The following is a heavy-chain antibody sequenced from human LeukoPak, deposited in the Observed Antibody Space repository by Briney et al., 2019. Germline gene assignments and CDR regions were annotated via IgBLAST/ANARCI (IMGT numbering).Heavy chain of an antibody. J-gene: IGHJ4*01. CDR2: ISGRGGST. V-gene: IGHV3-23*01. Sequence: GGTLSLSCAASGFTFSGYGMSWVRQAPGKGLKWVSAISGRGGSTYYADSVKGRITIPRDNSENTLYMQMNSVRAEDAAVYYCAKGVWYCSGGRCQQFAYSGPRALLTVSS. D-gene: IGHD2-15*01. CDR3: AKGVWYCSGGRCQQFAY. CDR1: GFTFSGYG.